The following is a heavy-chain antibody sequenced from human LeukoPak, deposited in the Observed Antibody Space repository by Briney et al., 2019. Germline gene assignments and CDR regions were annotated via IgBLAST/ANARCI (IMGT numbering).Heavy chain of an antibody. CDR3: ARLGNDFWSGQAFVV. V-gene: IGHV4-39*01. D-gene: IGHD3-3*01. CDR2: IYYSGST. Sequence: SETLSLTCTVSGGSISSSSYYWGWIRQPPGKGLEWIGSIYYSGSTYCNPSLKSRVTISVDTSKNQFSLKLSSVTAADTAVYYCARLGNDFWSGQAFVVWGKGTTVTVSS. CDR1: GGSISSSSYY. J-gene: IGHJ6*04.